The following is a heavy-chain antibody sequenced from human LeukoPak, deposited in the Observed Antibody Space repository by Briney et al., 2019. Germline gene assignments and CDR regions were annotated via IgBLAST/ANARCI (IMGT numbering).Heavy chain of an antibody. CDR2: INPNSGGT. D-gene: IGHD1-26*01. CDR3: ATEVGAVPGDY. J-gene: IGHJ4*02. V-gene: IGHV1-2*02. Sequence: ASVKVSCKDSGYTFTGYYMHWVRQAPGQGLEWMGWINPNSGGTNYAQKFQGRVTMTRDTSISTAYMDLSRLRPDDTAVYYCATEVGAVPGDYWGQGTLVTVSS. CDR1: GYTFTGYY.